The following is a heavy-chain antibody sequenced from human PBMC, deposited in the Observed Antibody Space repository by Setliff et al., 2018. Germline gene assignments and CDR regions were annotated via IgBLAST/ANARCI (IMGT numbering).Heavy chain of an antibody. CDR1: GFIFSSYE. J-gene: IGHJ4*02. D-gene: IGHD5-18*01. CDR2: ITTSGSAT. Sequence: PGGSLRLSCAVSGFIFSSYEMNWVRQAPGKGLEWVSSITTSGSATYYAESVRGRFTISRDNAKNSLYLHMNSLRAEDTAVYYCARWTACAVDYWGQGTRVTVSS. CDR3: ARWTACAVDY. V-gene: IGHV3-48*03.